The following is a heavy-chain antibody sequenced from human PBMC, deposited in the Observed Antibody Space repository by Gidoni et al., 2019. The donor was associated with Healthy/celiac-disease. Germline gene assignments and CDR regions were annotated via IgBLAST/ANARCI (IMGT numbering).Heavy chain of an antibody. CDR3: TTGGLRYFDWLLGEGLNY. CDR2: IKSKTDGGTT. V-gene: IGHV3-15*01. D-gene: IGHD3-9*01. CDR1: GFTFSNAW. Sequence: EVQLVESGGGLVKPGGSLRLSCAASGFTFSNAWMSWVRQAPGKGLEWVGRIKSKTDGGTTDYAAPVKGRFTISRDDSKNTLYLQMNSLKTEDTAVYYCTTGGLRYFDWLLGEGLNYWGQGTLVTVSS. J-gene: IGHJ4*02.